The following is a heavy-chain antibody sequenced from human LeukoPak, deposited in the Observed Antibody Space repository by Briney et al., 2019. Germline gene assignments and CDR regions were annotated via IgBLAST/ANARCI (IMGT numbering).Heavy chain of an antibody. CDR3: ARVPYYDFWSGYTLDI. CDR2: ISYDGSNT. CDR1: GFTFSSYG. D-gene: IGHD3-3*01. V-gene: IGHV3-30*03. Sequence: GGSLRLSCAASGFTFSSYGMHWVRQAPGKGLEWVAVISYDGSNTYYADSVKGRFTISRDNAENSLYLQMNSLRAEDTAVYYCARVPYYDFWSGYTLDIWGQGTMVTVSS. J-gene: IGHJ3*02.